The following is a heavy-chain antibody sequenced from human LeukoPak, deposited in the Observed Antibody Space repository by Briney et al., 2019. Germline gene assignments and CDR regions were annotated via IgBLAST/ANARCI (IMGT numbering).Heavy chain of an antibody. CDR3: VAAAGPFDY. CDR2: ISSSSSYI. CDR1: GFTFNSYS. D-gene: IGHD6-13*01. Sequence: GGSLRLSCAASGFTFNSYSMSWVRQAPGRGLEWVSSISSSSSYIYYADSVKGRFTISRDNAKNSLYLQMNSLRAEDTAVYYCVAAAGPFDYWGQGTLVTVSS. J-gene: IGHJ4*02. V-gene: IGHV3-21*01.